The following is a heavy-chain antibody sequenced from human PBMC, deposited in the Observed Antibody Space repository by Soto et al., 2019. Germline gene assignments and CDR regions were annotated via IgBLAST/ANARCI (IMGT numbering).Heavy chain of an antibody. CDR2: ISTSSGTI. J-gene: IGHJ4*02. Sequence: QPGGSLRLSCAASGFTFSSYSMNWVRQAPGKGLEWVSYISTSSGTIYYADSVKGRFTISRDNAKNSLYLQLNSLRAEDTAVYYCARESDYTVTTQDFVYWGQGTLVTVSS. CDR3: ARESDYTVTTQDFVY. D-gene: IGHD4-17*01. V-gene: IGHV3-48*01. CDR1: GFTFSSYS.